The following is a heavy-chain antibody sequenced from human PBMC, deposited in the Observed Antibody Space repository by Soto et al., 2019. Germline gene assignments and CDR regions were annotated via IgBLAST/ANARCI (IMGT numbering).Heavy chain of an antibody. D-gene: IGHD3-10*01. CDR2: IYPSGTT. CDR3: ARDDFGSAGMDV. Sequence: SETLSLTCTVSGDSFSNYYWSWIRQPAGKGLEWIGRIYPSGTTNYNPSLKSRRTMSRDTSKNQFSLSLRSVTAADTAVYFCARDDFGSAGMDVWGQGTTVTVSS. V-gene: IGHV4-4*07. J-gene: IGHJ6*02. CDR1: GDSFSNYY.